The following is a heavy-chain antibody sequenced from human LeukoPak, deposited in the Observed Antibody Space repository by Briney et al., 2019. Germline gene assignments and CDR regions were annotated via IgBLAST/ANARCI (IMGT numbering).Heavy chain of an antibody. CDR3: AKDRQYYDYVWGSYDY. V-gene: IGHV3-30*18. J-gene: IGHJ4*02. D-gene: IGHD3-16*01. CDR2: ISYDGSNK. Sequence: PGGSLRLSCAASGFTFSSYGMHWVRQAPGKGLEWVAVISYDGSNKYYADSVKGRFTISRDNSKNTLYLQMNSLRAEDTAVYYCAKDRQYYDYVWGSYDYWGQGTLVTVSS. CDR1: GFTFSSYG.